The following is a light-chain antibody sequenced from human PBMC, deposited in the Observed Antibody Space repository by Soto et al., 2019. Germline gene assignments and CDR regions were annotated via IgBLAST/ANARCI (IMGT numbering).Light chain of an antibody. V-gene: IGKV3-20*01. J-gene: IGKJ3*01. Sequence: EIVMTQSPGTLSFSPGETATLSCRASQSVSSNYVAWFHQKPGQAPRLLIYGASSRATGVPDRFSASGSGTDFTLTISRVEPEDFAVYYCQQYGRSPFTFGPGTKVDI. CDR2: GAS. CDR1: QSVSSNY. CDR3: QQYGRSPFT.